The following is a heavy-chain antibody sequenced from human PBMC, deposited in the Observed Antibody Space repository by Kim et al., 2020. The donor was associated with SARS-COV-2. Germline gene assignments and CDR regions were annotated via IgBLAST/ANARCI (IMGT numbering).Heavy chain of an antibody. V-gene: IGHV1-46*01. Sequence: INRSGGGTNYAPKFQGRVTMTGDTSTNTVYMELSSLRSDDTAVYYCAKEGGHWGQGTLVTVSS. D-gene: IGHD3-16*01. CDR2: INRSGGGT. J-gene: IGHJ4*02. CDR3: AKEGGH.